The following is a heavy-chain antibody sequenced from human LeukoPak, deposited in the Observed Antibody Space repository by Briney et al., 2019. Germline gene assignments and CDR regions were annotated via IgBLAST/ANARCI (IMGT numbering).Heavy chain of an antibody. D-gene: IGHD5-18*01. CDR3: ARAAAMVKETYYYYYMDV. J-gene: IGHJ6*03. Sequence: GGSLRLSCAASGFTFSSYGMHWVRQAPGKGLEWVAVIWYDGSNKYYADSVKGRFTISRDNSKNTLYLQMNSLRAEDTAVYYCARAAAMVKETYYYYYMDVWGKGTTVTVSS. V-gene: IGHV3-33*01. CDR2: IWYDGSNK. CDR1: GFTFSSYG.